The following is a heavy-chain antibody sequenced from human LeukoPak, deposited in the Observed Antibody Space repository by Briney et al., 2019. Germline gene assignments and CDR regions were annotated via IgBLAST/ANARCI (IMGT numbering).Heavy chain of an antibody. V-gene: IGHV4-30-4*01. Sequence: SETLSLTCTVSGVSIDGGDYYWSWIRQPPGKGLEWIGFIYYRGGTSYNPSLDSRLFISVDTSKSQFSLKLLSVTAADTAVYYCARDYFGLGGIDAWGQGALVTVSS. D-gene: IGHD3-10*01. CDR1: GVSIDGGDYY. CDR2: IYYRGGT. CDR3: ARDYFGLGGIDA. J-gene: IGHJ5*02.